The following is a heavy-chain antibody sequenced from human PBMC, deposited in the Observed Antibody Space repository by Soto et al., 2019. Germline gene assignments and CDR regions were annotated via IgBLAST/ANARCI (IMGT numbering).Heavy chain of an antibody. J-gene: IGHJ6*02. V-gene: IGHV3-33*01. CDR3: TRDFYGVDV. CDR2: IWHDGSNQ. Sequence: QVQLVESGGGVVQPGRSLRLSCAVSGFTFSYYGMHWVRQAPGKGLEWGAVIWHDGSNQYYADSVKGRVAISRDDSKNTLSLPMNSLRAEDTAVYYCTRDFYGVDVWGQGTTVTVSS. CDR1: GFTFSYYG.